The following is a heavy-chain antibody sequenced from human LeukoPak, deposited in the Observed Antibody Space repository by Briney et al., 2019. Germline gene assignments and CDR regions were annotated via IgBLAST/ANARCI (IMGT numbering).Heavy chain of an antibody. CDR3: AKVYSSSSRDAFDV. CDR1: GGPFSGYY. D-gene: IGHD6-6*01. V-gene: IGHV4-34*01. Sequence: PSETLSLTCAVYGGPFSGYYWSWIRQPPGKGLEWIGEINHSGTTKYNPSLKSRVTISGDTSKNQFTLKLNSLTAADTAVYYYAKVYSSSSRDAFDVWGPGKMVTVSS. CDR2: INHSGTT. J-gene: IGHJ3*01.